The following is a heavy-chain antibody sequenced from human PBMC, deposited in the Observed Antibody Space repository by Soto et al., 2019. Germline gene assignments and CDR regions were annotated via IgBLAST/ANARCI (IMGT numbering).Heavy chain of an antibody. CDR1: GFTFDDYA. CDR2: ISWNSGSI. D-gene: IGHD6-19*01. Sequence: GGSLRLSCAASGFTFDDYAMHWVRQAPGKGLEWVSGISWNSGSIGYADSVKGRFTISRDNAKNSLYLQMNSLRAEDTALYYCAKDPRRGSSGWHKTFDYWGQGTLVTVTS. J-gene: IGHJ4*02. V-gene: IGHV3-9*01. CDR3: AKDPRRGSSGWHKTFDY.